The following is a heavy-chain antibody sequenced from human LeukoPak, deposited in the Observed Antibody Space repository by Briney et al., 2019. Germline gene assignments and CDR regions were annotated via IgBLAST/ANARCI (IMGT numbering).Heavy chain of an antibody. V-gene: IGHV3-53*01. D-gene: IGHD1-14*01. Sequence: GGSLRLSCEVSGITVRGSYVSWGRQPPGKGLEWVSVIYSGDRTYYSHSVKGRFTISRDSSKNTLYLQPHNLRADDTARYYCTRDLTGTTWPENDYWGQGSLVTISS. J-gene: IGHJ4*02. CDR2: IYSGDRT. CDR1: GITVRGSY. CDR3: TRDLTGTTWPENDY.